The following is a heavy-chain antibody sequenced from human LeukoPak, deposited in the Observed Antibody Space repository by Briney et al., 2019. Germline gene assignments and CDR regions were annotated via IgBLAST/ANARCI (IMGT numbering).Heavy chain of an antibody. D-gene: IGHD3-3*01. J-gene: IGHJ4*02. CDR3: AKDHYWSIDY. CDR1: GFTFSSYS. CDR2: IKVDGIST. Sequence: HPGGSLRLSCAASGFTFSSYSVNWVRHAPGQGLVWVSRIKVDGISTNYADSVKGRFTISRDIAKNTLYLQMNSLRAEDTGVYYCAKDHYWSIDYWGRGTLVTVSS. V-gene: IGHV3-74*01.